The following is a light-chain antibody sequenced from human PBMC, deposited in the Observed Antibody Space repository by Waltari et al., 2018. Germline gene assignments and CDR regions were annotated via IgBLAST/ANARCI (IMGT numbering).Light chain of an antibody. V-gene: IGLV2-11*01. CDR2: DVT. J-gene: IGLJ1*01. Sequence: QSALTQPRSVSGSPGQSVAISCTGTSRDVGGYNYVSWYQQHPGKAPKLMIYDVTQRPPGVPHRFSGSKSGNTASLTITGLQAEDEADYYCQSYDSSLSVVFGTGTKVTVL. CDR3: QSYDSSLSVV. CDR1: SRDVGGYNY.